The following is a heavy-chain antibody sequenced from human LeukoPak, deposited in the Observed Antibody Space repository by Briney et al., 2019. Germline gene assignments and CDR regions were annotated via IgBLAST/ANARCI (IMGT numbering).Heavy chain of an antibody. Sequence: SETLSLTCTVSGGSISSSSYYWGWIRQPPGKGLEWIGSIYYSGSTYYNPSLKSRVTISVDTSKNQFSLKLSSVTAADTAVYYCARDNIVVVPAAKFHYYYYGMDVWGQGTTVTVSS. V-gene: IGHV4-39*02. CDR2: IYYSGST. J-gene: IGHJ6*02. CDR3: ARDNIVVVPAAKFHYYYYGMDV. CDR1: GGSISSSSYY. D-gene: IGHD2-2*01.